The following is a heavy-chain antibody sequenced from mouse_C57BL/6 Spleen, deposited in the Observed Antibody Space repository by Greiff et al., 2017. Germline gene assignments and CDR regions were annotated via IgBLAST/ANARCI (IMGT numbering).Heavy chain of an antibody. V-gene: IGHV14-3*01. Sequence: VQLKESVAELVRPGASVKLSCTASGFNIKNTYMHWVKQRPEQGLEWIGRIDPANGNTKYAPKFQGKATITADTSSNTAYLQLSSLTSEDTAIYYCARRTMIPRYAMDYWGQGTSVTVSS. CDR3: ARRTMIPRYAMDY. D-gene: IGHD2-4*01. CDR2: IDPANGNT. J-gene: IGHJ4*01. CDR1: GFNIKNTY.